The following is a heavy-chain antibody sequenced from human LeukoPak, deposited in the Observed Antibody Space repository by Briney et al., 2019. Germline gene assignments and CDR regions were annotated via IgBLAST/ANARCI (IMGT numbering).Heavy chain of an antibody. CDR3: ARRSQFGVLYYMDV. J-gene: IGHJ6*03. CDR2: ISGSSGTI. CDR1: GFTFSSYS. D-gene: IGHD3-16*01. V-gene: IGHV3-48*01. Sequence: GGSLRLSCAASGFTFSSYSMNWVRQAPGKGLEWVSYISGSSGTIYYADSVKGRFTISRDNAKNSLYLQMNSLRAEDTAVYYCARRSQFGVLYYMDVWGKGTTVTVSS.